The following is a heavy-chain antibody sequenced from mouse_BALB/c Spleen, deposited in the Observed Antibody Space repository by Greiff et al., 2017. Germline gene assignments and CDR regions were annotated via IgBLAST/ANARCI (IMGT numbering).Heavy chain of an antibody. CDR3: ARYGKRSYAMDY. CDR2: ILPGSGST. CDR1: GYTFSSYW. Sequence: QVQLQQSGAELMKPGASVKISCKATGYTFSSYWIEWVKQRPGHGLEWIGEILPGSGSTNYNEKFKGKATFTADTSSNTAYMQLSSLTPEDSAVYYCARYGKRSYAMDYWGQGTSVTVSS. V-gene: IGHV1-9*01. D-gene: IGHD2-1*01. J-gene: IGHJ4*01.